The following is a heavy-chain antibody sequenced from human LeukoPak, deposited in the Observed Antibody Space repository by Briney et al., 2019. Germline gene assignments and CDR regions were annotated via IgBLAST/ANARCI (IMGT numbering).Heavy chain of an antibody. V-gene: IGHV1-2*04. D-gene: IGHD3-9*01. CDR1: GYTFTGYY. CDR2: INPNSGGT. J-gene: IGHJ6*02. Sequence: GASVKVSCKASGYTFTGYYMHWVRQAPGQGLEWMGWINPNSGGTNYAQKFQGWVTMTRDTSISTAYMELSRLRSDDTAVYYCARENIDILTGHGMDVWGQGTTVTVSS. CDR3: ARENIDILTGHGMDV.